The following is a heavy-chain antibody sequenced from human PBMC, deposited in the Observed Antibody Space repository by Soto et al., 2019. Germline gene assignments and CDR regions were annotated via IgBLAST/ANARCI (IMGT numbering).Heavy chain of an antibody. CDR1: GYTFTSYG. Sequence: ASVKVSFKASGYTFTSYGISWVRQAPGQGLEWMGWISAYNGNTNYAQKLQGRVTLTTETSTNTAYMELRSLRSDDTAVYFCARDPVVRGVMDGLDVWGRGTTVTVSS. V-gene: IGHV1-18*01. CDR2: ISAYNGNT. J-gene: IGHJ6*02. D-gene: IGHD3-10*01. CDR3: ARDPVVRGVMDGLDV.